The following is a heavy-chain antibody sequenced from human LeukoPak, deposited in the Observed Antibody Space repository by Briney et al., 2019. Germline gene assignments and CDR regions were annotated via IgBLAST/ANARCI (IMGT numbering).Heavy chain of an antibody. CDR2: INHSGST. CDR3: ATRRVLRYFDWLV. D-gene: IGHD3-9*01. V-gene: IGHV4-38-2*02. Sequence: SETLSLTCTVSGYSISSDYYWSWIRQPPGKGLEWIGEINHSGSTNYNPSLKSRVTISVDTSKNQFSLKLSSVTAADTAVYYCATRRVLRYFDWLVWGQGTLVTVSS. CDR1: GYSISSDYY. J-gene: IGHJ4*02.